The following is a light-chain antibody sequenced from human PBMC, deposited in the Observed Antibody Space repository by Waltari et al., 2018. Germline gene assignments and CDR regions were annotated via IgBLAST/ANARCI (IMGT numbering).Light chain of an antibody. V-gene: IGKV1-5*01. J-gene: IGKJ2*01. CDR3: QQYYSTPYT. CDR1: QSISSW. Sequence: IQMTQSPSTLSASVGDRVTITCRASQSISSWLAWYQQKPGKAPKLLIYDASSLESGVPSRFSGSGSGTEFTLTISSLQAEDVAVYYCQQYYSTPYTFGQGTKLEIK. CDR2: DAS.